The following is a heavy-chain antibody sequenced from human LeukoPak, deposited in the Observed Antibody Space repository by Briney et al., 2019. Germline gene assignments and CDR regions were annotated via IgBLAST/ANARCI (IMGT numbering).Heavy chain of an antibody. Sequence: SGPTLVHPTQTLTLTCSFSGFSLSTSGVGVGWIRQPPGKALEWLALIYWNDDKRYSPSLKSRLTITKDTSKNQVVLTMTNMDPVDTATYYCAHSADDYSDYVSWYFALWGRGTLVTVSS. CDR1: GFSLSTSGVG. CDR2: IYWNDDK. J-gene: IGHJ2*01. V-gene: IGHV2-5*01. CDR3: AHSADDYSDYVSWYFAL. D-gene: IGHD4-11*01.